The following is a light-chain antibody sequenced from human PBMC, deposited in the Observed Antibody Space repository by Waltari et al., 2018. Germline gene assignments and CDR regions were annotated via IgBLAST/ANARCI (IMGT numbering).Light chain of an antibody. CDR3: QQYGSSPMYT. J-gene: IGKJ2*01. V-gene: IGKV3-20*01. Sequence: EIVLTQSPGTLSSSPGERATLSCRPSQSVSSSYLAWYQQKPGQAPRLLIYGASSRATGIPDRFSGSGSGTDFTLTISRLEPEDFAVYYCQQYGSSPMYTFGQGTKLEIK. CDR2: GAS. CDR1: QSVSSSY.